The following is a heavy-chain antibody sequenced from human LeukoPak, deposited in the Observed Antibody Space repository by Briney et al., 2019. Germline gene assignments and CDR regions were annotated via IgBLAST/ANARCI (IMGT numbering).Heavy chain of an antibody. J-gene: IGHJ4*02. Sequence: GTLRLSCAASGFTFSSYGMSWVRQAPGKGLEWVSVIYNDGSSYYADSVKGRFTISRDNSKNTLYLQMNSLRAEDTAVYYCARDRPFGGVLDFDYWGQGTLVTVSS. CDR2: IYNDGSS. CDR3: ARDRPFGGVLDFDY. CDR1: GFTFSSYG. D-gene: IGHD3-16*01. V-gene: IGHV3-66*01.